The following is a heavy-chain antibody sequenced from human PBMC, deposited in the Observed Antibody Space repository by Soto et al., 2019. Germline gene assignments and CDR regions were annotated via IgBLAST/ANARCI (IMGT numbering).Heavy chain of an antibody. Sequence: GGSLRLSCVGSGFSFRKYAMNRVRQAPGKGLEWVSGISGSGGSGRGFYADPVKGRFTISRDNSKNTLYLEMNSLRAEDTAVYYCAKDLDDYSSAIDFWGQGPLVTVSS. CDR3: AKDLDDYSSAIDF. D-gene: IGHD4-4*01. CDR1: GFSFRKYA. V-gene: IGHV3-23*01. J-gene: IGHJ4*02. CDR2: ISGSGGSGRG.